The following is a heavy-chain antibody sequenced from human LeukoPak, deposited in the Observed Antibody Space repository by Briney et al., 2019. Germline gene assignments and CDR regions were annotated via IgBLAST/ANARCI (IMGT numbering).Heavy chain of an antibody. D-gene: IGHD3-9*01. Sequence: PGRSLRLSCAASGFTFSSYGMHWVRQAPGKGLEWVAVIWYDGSNKYYADSVKGRFTISRDNSKNTLYLQMNSLRAEDTAVYYCARDGYDILTAYRHDNWFDPWGQGTLVTVSS. V-gene: IGHV3-33*01. CDR3: ARDGYDILTAYRHDNWFDP. CDR1: GFTFSSYG. CDR2: IWYDGSNK. J-gene: IGHJ5*02.